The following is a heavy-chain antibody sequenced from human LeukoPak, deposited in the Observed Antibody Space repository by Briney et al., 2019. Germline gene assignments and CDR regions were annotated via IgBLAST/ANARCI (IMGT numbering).Heavy chain of an antibody. CDR3: ARSDDSSGYYWYYFDY. J-gene: IGHJ4*02. CDR2: TNPNIGST. V-gene: IGHV1-2*02. CDR1: GYTFSDFY. D-gene: IGHD3-22*01. Sequence: ASVTVSCKASGYTFSDFYIHWVRQAPGQGPEWMGWTNPNIGSTNSAQKFQGRLTMTRDTSISTAYMELSRLRSDDTAVYYCARSDDSSGYYWYYFDYWGQGTLVTVSS.